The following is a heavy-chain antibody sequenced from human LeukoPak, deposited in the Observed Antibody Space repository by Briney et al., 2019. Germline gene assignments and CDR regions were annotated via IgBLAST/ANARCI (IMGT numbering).Heavy chain of an antibody. J-gene: IGHJ4*02. CDR1: GGTFSSYA. CDR3: ARAYSSSSYFDY. CDR2: IIPILGIA. Sequence: GSSVKVSCKASGGTFSSYAISWVRQAPGQGLEWMGRIIPILGIANYAQKFQGRVTMTTDTSTSTAYMELRSLRSDDTAVYYCARAYSSSSYFDYWGQGTLVTVSS. V-gene: IGHV1-69*04. D-gene: IGHD6-13*01.